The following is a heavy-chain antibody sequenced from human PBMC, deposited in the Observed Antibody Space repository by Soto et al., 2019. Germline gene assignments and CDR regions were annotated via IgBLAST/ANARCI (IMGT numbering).Heavy chain of an antibody. CDR3: ARDPPGIVAAANSFRT. J-gene: IGHJ4*02. CDR2: ISGSGGRT. Sequence: EVQLLESGGGLAQPGGSLRLSCAASGFTFSSYAMNWVRQAPGKGLEWVSAISGSGGRTYYADSVEGRITFSRENSKNMLHLQMNSPSAEPTAGLYCARDPPGIVAAANSFRTGGQEPLVTFPS. CDR1: GFTFSSYA. D-gene: IGHD6-13*01. V-gene: IGHV3-23*01.